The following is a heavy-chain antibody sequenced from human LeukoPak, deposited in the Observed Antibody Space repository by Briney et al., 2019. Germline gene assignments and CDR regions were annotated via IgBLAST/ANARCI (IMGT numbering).Heavy chain of an antibody. D-gene: IGHD5-18*01. CDR2: ISSSSNTI. V-gene: IGHV3-48*04. Sequence: GGSLRLSCTASGFTFSNYNMNWVRQAPGKGLEWVSYISSSSNTIYYADSVKGRFTISRDNAKNSLYLQMNSLRAEDAAVYYCVKRGDSYGYFDYWGQGTLVTVSS. J-gene: IGHJ4*02. CDR3: VKRGDSYGYFDY. CDR1: GFTFSNYN.